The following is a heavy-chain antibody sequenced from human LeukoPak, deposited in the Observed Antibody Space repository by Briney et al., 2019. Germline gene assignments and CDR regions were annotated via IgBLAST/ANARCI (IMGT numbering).Heavy chain of an antibody. CDR1: GFTFSIHW. CDR2: IKTDGSST. D-gene: IGHD6-19*01. J-gene: IGHJ4*02. CDR3: ARDVSNSAWD. V-gene: IGHV3-74*01. Sequence: GGSLRLSCTASGFTFSIHWMYWVRQAPGKGLVRVSRIKTDGSSTAYADSVKGRFTISRDDAKNTLYLQMDSLRAEDTAVYYCARDVSNSAWDWGQGTLVTVSS.